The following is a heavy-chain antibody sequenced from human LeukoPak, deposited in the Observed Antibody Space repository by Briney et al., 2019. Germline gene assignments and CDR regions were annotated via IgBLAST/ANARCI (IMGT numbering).Heavy chain of an antibody. J-gene: IGHJ6*02. Sequence: GGSLRLSCAASGFTVSSSYLSWVRQAPGKGLERVSAISGSGGSTYYADSVKGRFTISRDNSKNTLYLQMNSLRAEDTAVYYCAKDRKPLNYYGSGTTLGSGGMDVWGQGTTVTVSS. V-gene: IGHV3-23*01. CDR2: ISGSGGST. CDR1: GFTVSSSY. CDR3: AKDRKPLNYYGSGTTLGSGGMDV. D-gene: IGHD3-10*01.